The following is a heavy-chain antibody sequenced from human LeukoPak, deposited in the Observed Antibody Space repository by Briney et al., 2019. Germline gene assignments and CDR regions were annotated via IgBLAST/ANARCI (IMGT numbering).Heavy chain of an antibody. CDR2: IYYTGNT. CDR3: ARLRTRTPGDY. J-gene: IGHJ4*02. V-gene: IGHV4-39*01. D-gene: IGHD1-1*01. CDR1: GGSASSSIYH. Sequence: SETLSLTCSVSGGSASSSIYHWGWIRQPPGKGLEWIGSIYYTGNTYYNPSLKSRLTISVDTSKNQFSLKVRSVTAADTALYYCARLRTRTPGDYWGQGTLVTVSS.